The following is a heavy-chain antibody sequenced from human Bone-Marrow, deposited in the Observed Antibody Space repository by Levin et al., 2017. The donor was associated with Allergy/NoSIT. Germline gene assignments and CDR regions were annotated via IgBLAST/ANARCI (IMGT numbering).Heavy chain of an antibody. D-gene: IGHD5-18*01. CDR3: AKAVRTDTAKIL. V-gene: IGHV3-23*01. J-gene: IGHJ4*02. CDR2: ISGSGGTT. CDR1: GFRLGSYA. Sequence: PGGSLRLSCAASGFRLGSYAMTWVRQAPGKGLEWVSSISGSGGTTYDADSVKGRFTISRDNSKNTLYLQMNSLRAEDTAVYYCAKAVRTDTAKILWGQGTLVTVSS.